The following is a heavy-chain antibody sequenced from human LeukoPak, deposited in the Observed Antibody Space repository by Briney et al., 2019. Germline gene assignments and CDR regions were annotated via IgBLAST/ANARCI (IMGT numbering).Heavy chain of an antibody. CDR1: GFTFSTYW. D-gene: IGHD3-22*01. Sequence: SGGSLRLSCAASGFTFSTYWMSWVRQAPGKGLEWVANIKQDGTEKYYVDSVKGRFTISRDNAKNSLYLQMNSLRAEDTAVYYCAREDYYDSSGYPYYFDYWGQGTLVTVSS. J-gene: IGHJ4*02. CDR2: IKQDGTEK. V-gene: IGHV3-7*01. CDR3: AREDYYDSSGYPYYFDY.